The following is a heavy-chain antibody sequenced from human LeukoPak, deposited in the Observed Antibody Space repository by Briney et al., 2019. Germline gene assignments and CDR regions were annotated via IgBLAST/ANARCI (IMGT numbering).Heavy chain of an antibody. Sequence: GGSLRLSCAASGFTFSSYGMHWVRQAPGKGLVWVSRINSDGSGTSYADSVKGRFTISRDNAKNTLYLQMNSLRAEDTAVYYCARDRSSGSYFDYWGQGTLVTVSS. CDR2: INSDGSGT. V-gene: IGHV3-74*01. J-gene: IGHJ4*02. CDR3: ARDRSSGSYFDY. D-gene: IGHD1-26*01. CDR1: GFTFSSYG.